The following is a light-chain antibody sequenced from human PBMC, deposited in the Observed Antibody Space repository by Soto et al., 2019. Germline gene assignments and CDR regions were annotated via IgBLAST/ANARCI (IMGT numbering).Light chain of an antibody. Sequence: QSVLTQPPSVSGAPGQRLTISCTGSTSNIGAGYDVHWYQQFPGTAPKLPIYGNNNRPSGVPDRFSGSKSGTSASLAITGLQTEDEADYYCQSYDSSLSVVVFGGGTKLTVL. CDR3: QSYDSSLSVVV. J-gene: IGLJ2*01. CDR1: TSNIGAGYD. CDR2: GNN. V-gene: IGLV1-40*01.